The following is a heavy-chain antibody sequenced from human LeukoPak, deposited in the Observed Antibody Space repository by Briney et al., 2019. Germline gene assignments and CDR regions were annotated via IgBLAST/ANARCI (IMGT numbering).Heavy chain of an antibody. V-gene: IGHV1-46*01. D-gene: IGHD7-27*01. J-gene: IGHJ4*02. Sequence: APLKVSCKASGETFTSYYIHWVRQAPGQGLEWMGLINPSGGSTSYAQKFQGRVTMTRDAPTSTVYMELSSLRSEDTAVYYCARELQTGDTDYWGQGTLVTVSS. CDR3: ARELQTGDTDY. CDR2: INPSGGST. CDR1: GETFTSYY.